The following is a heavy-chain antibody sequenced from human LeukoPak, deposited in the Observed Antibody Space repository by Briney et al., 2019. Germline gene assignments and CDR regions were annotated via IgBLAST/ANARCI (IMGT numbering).Heavy chain of an antibody. CDR2: IHHVGGS. Sequence: SETLSLTCTVFAYSISRGYYWGWIRQPPGKGLEWIGSIHHVGGSNYNPSLKSRVTISMDTSRDQVALKLTSVTAADTAVYYCARAWHDSSGYYYYFDYWGQGTLVTVSS. J-gene: IGHJ4*02. CDR3: ARAWHDSSGYYYYFDY. V-gene: IGHV4-38-2*02. D-gene: IGHD3-22*01. CDR1: AYSISRGYY.